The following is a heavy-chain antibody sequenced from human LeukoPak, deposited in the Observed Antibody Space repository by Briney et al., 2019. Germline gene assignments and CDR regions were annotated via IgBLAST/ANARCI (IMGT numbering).Heavy chain of an antibody. CDR3: ARHPPLPSAG. J-gene: IGHJ4*02. CDR2: ISSSGSTI. Sequence: RGSLRLSCAASGFTFSSYEMNWVRQAPGKGLEWVSYISSSGSTIYYADSVKGRFTISRDNAKNSLYLQMNSLRAEDTAVYYCARHPPLPSAGWGQGTLVTVSS. D-gene: IGHD3-10*01. CDR1: GFTFSSYE. V-gene: IGHV3-48*03.